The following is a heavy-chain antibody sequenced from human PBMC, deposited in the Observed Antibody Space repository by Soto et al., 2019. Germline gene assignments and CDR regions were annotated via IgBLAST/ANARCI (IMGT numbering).Heavy chain of an antibody. CDR3: ARTKMRYYDILTGYPAHYYYYCMDV. D-gene: IGHD3-9*01. J-gene: IGHJ6*02. V-gene: IGHV4-31*03. CDR1: GGSISSGGYY. CDR2: IYYSGST. Sequence: QVQLQESGPGLVKPSQTLSLTCTVSGGSISSGGYYWSWIRQHPGKGLEWIGYIYYSGSTYYNPSLTRRVTISVDPSHNQFSQKLSYVTAADTAVYSCARTKMRYYDILTGYPAHYYYYCMDVWGQGTTVTVSS.